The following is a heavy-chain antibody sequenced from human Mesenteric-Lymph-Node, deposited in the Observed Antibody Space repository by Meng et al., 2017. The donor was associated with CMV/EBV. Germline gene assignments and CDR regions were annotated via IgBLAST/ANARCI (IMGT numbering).Heavy chain of an antibody. CDR3: TRADEALGYDASGLSGALYYYGMDV. D-gene: IGHD3-22*01. V-gene: IGHV4-31*02. J-gene: IGHJ6*02. CDR2: MFYTRSS. Sequence: WSWIRQHPGKGLAWLGFMFYTRSSYYNPSLKGRLSMSVDTSKNQFSLNLNSVTAADTAVYYCTRADEALGYDASGLSGALYYYGMDVWGHGTTVTVSS.